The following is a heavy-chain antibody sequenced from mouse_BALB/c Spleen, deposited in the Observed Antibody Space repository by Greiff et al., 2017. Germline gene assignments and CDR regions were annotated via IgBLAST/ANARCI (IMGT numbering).Heavy chain of an antibody. CDR1: GFTFSSYA. D-gene: IGHD1-1*01. J-gene: IGHJ4*01. CDR2: ISSGGST. CDR3: ARGLGKVPYYYAMDY. V-gene: IGHV5-6-5*01. Sequence: EVKLVESGGGLVKPGGSLKLSCAASGFTFSSYAMSWVRQTPEKRLEWVASISSGGSTYYPDSVKGRFTISRDNARNILYLQMSSLRSEDTAMYYCARGLGKVPYYYAMDYWGQGTSVTVSS.